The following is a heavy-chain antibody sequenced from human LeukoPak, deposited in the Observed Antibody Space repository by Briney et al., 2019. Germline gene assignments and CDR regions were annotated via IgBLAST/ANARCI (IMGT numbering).Heavy chain of an antibody. CDR1: GGSFSGYY. J-gene: IGHJ4*02. Sequence: SETLSLTCAVYGGSFSGYYWSWIRQPPGKGLEWIGEINHSGSTNYNPSLKSRVTISVDTSKNQFSLKLSSVTAADTAVYYCARRRWLVGFFDYWGQGTLVTVSS. D-gene: IGHD6-19*01. CDR2: INHSGST. CDR3: ARRRWLVGFFDY. V-gene: IGHV4-34*01.